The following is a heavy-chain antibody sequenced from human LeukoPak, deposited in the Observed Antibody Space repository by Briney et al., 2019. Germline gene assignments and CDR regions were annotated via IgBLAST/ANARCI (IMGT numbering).Heavy chain of an antibody. D-gene: IGHD2-2*01. CDR3: AKSSMYQLLSEYFQH. CDR1: GFTFSSYA. CDR2: ISGSGGST. Sequence: PGGSLRLSCAASGFTFSSYAMSWVRQAPGKGLEWVSAISGSGGSTYYADSVKGRFTISRDNSKNTLYLQMNSLRAEDTAVYYCAKSSMYQLLSEYFQHWGQGTLVTVSS. V-gene: IGHV3-23*01. J-gene: IGHJ1*01.